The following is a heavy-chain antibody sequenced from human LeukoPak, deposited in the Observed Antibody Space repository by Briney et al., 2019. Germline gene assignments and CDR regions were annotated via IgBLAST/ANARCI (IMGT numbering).Heavy chain of an antibody. Sequence: SVKVSCKASGGTFSSYAVSWVRQAPGQGLEWMGRIIPILGIANYAQKFQGRVTITADKSTSTAYMELSSLRSEDTAVYYCARGLGHYYYYYMDVWGKGTTVTVSS. J-gene: IGHJ6*03. CDR2: IIPILGIA. D-gene: IGHD7-27*01. V-gene: IGHV1-69*04. CDR3: ARGLGHYYYYYMDV. CDR1: GGTFSSYA.